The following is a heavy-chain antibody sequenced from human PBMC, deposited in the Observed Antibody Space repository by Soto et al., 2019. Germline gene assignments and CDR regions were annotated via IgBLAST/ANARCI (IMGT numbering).Heavy chain of an antibody. D-gene: IGHD6-19*01. CDR1: GYTFSSYG. J-gene: IGHJ4*02. V-gene: IGHV1-18*01. CDR3: ARDSRSGWYSLDY. CDR2: ISGDNGNT. Sequence: QVQLVQSGAEVKKPGASVKVSCKASGYTFSSYGISWVRQAPGQGLEWMGWISGDNGNTKYVEKFQGRVTMTTDTSTSTDYMELRSLRSDDTAVYYCARDSRSGWYSLDYWGQGTLVTGSS.